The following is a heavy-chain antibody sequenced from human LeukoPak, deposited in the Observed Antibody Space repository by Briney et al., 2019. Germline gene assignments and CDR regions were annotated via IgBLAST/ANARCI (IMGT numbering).Heavy chain of an antibody. J-gene: IGHJ4*02. CDR3: AKALGGCYYFDF. Sequence: GGSLRLSCAASGFTFSTYGMHWVRQAPGKGLEWVAFIRYDADNKYYADSVRGRFTISRDNSKNTLFLQMNSLRAEDTAVYYCAKALGGCYYFDFWGQGTLVTVSS. D-gene: IGHD2-15*01. CDR1: GFTFSTYG. CDR2: IRYDADNK. V-gene: IGHV3-30*02.